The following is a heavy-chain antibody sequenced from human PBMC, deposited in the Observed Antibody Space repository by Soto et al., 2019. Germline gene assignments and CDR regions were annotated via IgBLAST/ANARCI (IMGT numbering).Heavy chain of an antibody. CDR2: MNPNSGNT. J-gene: IGHJ4*02. V-gene: IGHV1-8*01. CDR1: GYTFTSYD. CDR3: ARSSDYDFWSGYLDY. D-gene: IGHD3-3*01. Sequence: QVQLVQSGAEVKKPGASVKVSCKASGYTFTSYDINWVRQATGQGREWMGLMNPNSGNTGYAQKFQGRVTMTRHTSISTAYMELSSLRSEDTAVYYCARSSDYDFWSGYLDYWGQGTLVTVSS.